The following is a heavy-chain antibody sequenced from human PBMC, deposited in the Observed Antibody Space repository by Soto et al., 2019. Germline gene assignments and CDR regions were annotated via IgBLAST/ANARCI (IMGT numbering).Heavy chain of an antibody. V-gene: IGHV3-23*01. CDR1: GFTFSSYA. D-gene: IGHD3-9*01. Sequence: PGGSLRLSCAASGFTFSSYAMSWVRQAPGKGLEWVSAISGSGGSTYYADSVKGRFAISRGNSKNTLYLQMNSLRAEDTAVYYCAKDRVGYDILTGYLDYWGQGTLVTVSS. CDR3: AKDRVGYDILTGYLDY. J-gene: IGHJ4*02. CDR2: ISGSGGST.